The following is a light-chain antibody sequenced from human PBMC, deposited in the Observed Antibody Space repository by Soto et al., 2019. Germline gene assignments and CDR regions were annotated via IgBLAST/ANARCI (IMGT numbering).Light chain of an antibody. V-gene: IGKV1-5*01. Sequence: DIQMTQSPSTLSGSVGDRVTITCRASQSVSLSLAWYQQKPGQAPRLLIYDASKRASGFPARFSGSGSGTEFTLTISSLQPDDFATYYCQHYNSYSEAFGQGTKVDIK. CDR2: DAS. CDR1: QSVSLS. J-gene: IGKJ1*01. CDR3: QHYNSYSEA.